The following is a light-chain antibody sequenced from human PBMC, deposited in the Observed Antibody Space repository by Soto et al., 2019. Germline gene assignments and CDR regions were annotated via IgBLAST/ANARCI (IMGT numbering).Light chain of an antibody. V-gene: IGKV1-39*01. CDR2: AAS. J-gene: IGKJ1*01. CDR1: QSISSY. Sequence: DIQMTQSPSSLSASVGDRVTITCRASQSISSYLNWYQQKPGKVPKLLIYAASSLQSGVPSRLSGSGSGTDFTLTISSLQPEDFATYSCQQSYSTPRTFGQGTKVEIK. CDR3: QQSYSTPRT.